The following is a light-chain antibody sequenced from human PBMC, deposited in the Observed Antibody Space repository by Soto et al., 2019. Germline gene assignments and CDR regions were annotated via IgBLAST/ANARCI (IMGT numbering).Light chain of an antibody. CDR1: QSVGTS. J-gene: IGKJ2*01. CDR3: QQRTNWPPRDT. CDR2: DAS. Sequence: DIILTQSPATLSLSPGERATLSCRASQSVGTSLAWFQQRPGQAPRLLLSDASTRATGIPARFSGSGSGTDFTLPITGLQPEDVAVYYCQQRTNWPPRDTFGQGTKLELK. V-gene: IGKV3-11*01.